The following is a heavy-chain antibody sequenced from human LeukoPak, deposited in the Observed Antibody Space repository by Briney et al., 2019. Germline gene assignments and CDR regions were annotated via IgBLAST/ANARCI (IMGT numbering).Heavy chain of an antibody. Sequence: GGSLRLSCAASGFTVSSNYMSWVRQAPGKGLEWVSVIYSGGSTYYADSVKGRFTISRDNSKNTLYLNVNSLRAEDTAVYYCARVRGRYYYDSSGLSPGEFDYWGQGTLVTVSS. CDR3: ARVRGRYYYDSSGLSPGEFDY. CDR2: IYSGGST. D-gene: IGHD3-22*01. J-gene: IGHJ4*02. CDR1: GFTVSSNY. V-gene: IGHV3-53*01.